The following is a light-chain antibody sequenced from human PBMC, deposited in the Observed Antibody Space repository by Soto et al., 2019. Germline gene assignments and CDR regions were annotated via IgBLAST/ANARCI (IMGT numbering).Light chain of an antibody. J-gene: IGKJ2*01. CDR1: QSVLYSSNNKNY. V-gene: IGKV4-1*01. CDR2: WAS. Sequence: DIVMTQSPDSLAVSLGERATINCKSSQSVLYSSNNKNYLAWYQQKSGQHPKLLIYWASTRESGVPDRFSGSGSGGSGSGTDFTLTISSLQAEDVAVYYCQQYYSSPYTFGQGTKLEIK. CDR3: QQYYSSPYT.